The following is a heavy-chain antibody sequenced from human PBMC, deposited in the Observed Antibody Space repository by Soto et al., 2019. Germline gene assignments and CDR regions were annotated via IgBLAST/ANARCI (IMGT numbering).Heavy chain of an antibody. CDR2: ISWNSGSI. J-gene: IGHJ6*02. V-gene: IGHV3-9*01. CDR1: GFTFDDYA. CDR3: AKGSIAAGYYYYGMDV. Sequence: EVQLVESGGGLVQPGRSLRLSCAASGFTFDDYAMHWVRQAPGKGLEWVSGISWNSGSIGYADSVKGRFTISRDNAKNSLDLQMNSLRAEDTALYYCAKGSIAAGYYYYGMDVWGQGTTVTVSS. D-gene: IGHD6-13*01.